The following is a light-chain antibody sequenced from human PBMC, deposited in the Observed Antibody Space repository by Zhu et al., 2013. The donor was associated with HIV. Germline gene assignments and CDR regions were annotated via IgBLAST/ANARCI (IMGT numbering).Light chain of an antibody. J-gene: IGKJ4*01. V-gene: IGKV1-13*02. CDR2: DAS. Sequence: AIHLTQSPSSLPASVGDRVTITCRASQAITSALAWYQQKPGKAPKLLIFDASSLDSGVPSRFSGSGYGTDFTLTISSLQPEDFATYYCQQLNSYPLTFGGGTKVEIK. CDR3: QQLNSYPLT. CDR1: QAITSA.